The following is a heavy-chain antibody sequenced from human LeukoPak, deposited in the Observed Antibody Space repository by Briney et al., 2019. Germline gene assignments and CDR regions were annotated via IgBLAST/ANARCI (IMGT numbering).Heavy chain of an antibody. CDR1: GYTFTSYY. D-gene: IGHD6-13*01. V-gene: IGHV1-46*01. CDR3: AREVYSSSWFYGMDV. CDR2: INPSGGST. Sequence: GASVKVSCKASGYTFTSYYMHWVRQAPGQGLEWMGIINPSGGSTTYAQKFQGRVTMTRVTSTSTVYMELSSLRSEDTAVYYCAREVYSSSWFYGMDVWGQGTTVTVSS. J-gene: IGHJ6*02.